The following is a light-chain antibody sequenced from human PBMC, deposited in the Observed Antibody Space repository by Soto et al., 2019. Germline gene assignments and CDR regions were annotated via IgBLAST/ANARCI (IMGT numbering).Light chain of an antibody. CDR1: QSISSY. J-gene: IGKJ1*01. V-gene: IGKV1-39*01. Sequence: DIQITQSPSSLSASVGDRVTITCRSSQSISSYLNWYQQKPGKAPKLLIYAASSLQSGVPSRFSGSGSGTDFTLTISSLQPEDFATYYCQQSYSTRWTLGQGTKVDIK. CDR2: AAS. CDR3: QQSYSTRWT.